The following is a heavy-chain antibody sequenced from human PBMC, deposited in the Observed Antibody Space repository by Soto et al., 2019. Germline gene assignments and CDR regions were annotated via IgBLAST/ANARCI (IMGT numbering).Heavy chain of an antibody. J-gene: IGHJ6*02. CDR2: INPSGGST. D-gene: IGHD3-3*01. CDR1: GYTFTSYY. CDR3: ARDLGRYYDFWSGYSDFYYYYGMDV. Sequence: GASVKVSCKASGYTFTSYYMYWVRQAPGQGLEWMGIINPSGGSTSYAQKFQGRVTMTRDTSTSTVYMELSSLRSEDTAVYYCARDLGRYYDFWSGYSDFYYYYGMDVWGQGTTVTVSS. V-gene: IGHV1-46*01.